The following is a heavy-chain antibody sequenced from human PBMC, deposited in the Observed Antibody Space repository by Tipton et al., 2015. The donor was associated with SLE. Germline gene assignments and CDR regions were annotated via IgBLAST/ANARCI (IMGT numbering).Heavy chain of an antibody. CDR2: IFSSGTT. CDR3: ARDRGRDFFFDY. CDR1: GASTSDYY. Sequence: TLSLTCTVSGASTSDYYWSWIRQPAGKGLEWIGRIFSSGTTNYNPSLKSRVTMSLDTSKNQFSLKLTSVTAADTAVYYCARDRGRDFFFDYWGQGTLFTVSS. J-gene: IGHJ4*02. V-gene: IGHV4-4*07. D-gene: IGHD3-10*01.